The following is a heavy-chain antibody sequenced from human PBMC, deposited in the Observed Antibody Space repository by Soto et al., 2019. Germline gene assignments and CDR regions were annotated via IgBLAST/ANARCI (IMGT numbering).Heavy chain of an antibody. CDR3: ARVLRGWFDP. CDR1: GGSITSANW. V-gene: IGHV4-4*02. CDR2: ISHSGIT. J-gene: IGHJ5*02. Sequence: SETLSLTCAVSGGSITSANWWTWFRQPPGGGLEWIGEISHSGITNYKASLKSRVTMSVDKTKNDVPLKLTSVTAADTAVYYCARVLRGWFDPWGQGTPVTVSS.